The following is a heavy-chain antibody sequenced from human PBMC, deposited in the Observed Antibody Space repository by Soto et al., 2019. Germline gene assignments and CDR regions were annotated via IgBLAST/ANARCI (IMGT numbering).Heavy chain of an antibody. D-gene: IGHD3-22*01. CDR1: GFTFSSYW. J-gene: IGHJ5*02. Sequence: EVQLVESGGGLVQPGGSLRLSCAASGFTFSSYWMHWVRQAPGKGLVWVSRINSDGSSTSYADSVKGRFTISRDNAKNKLYLQMNSLRAEDTAVYYCARVYYYDGTNWFDPWGQGTLVTVSS. CDR2: INSDGSST. CDR3: ARVYYYDGTNWFDP. V-gene: IGHV3-74*01.